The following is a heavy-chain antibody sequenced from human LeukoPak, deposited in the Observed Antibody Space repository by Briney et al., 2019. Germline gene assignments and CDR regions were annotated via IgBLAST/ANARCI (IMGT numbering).Heavy chain of an antibody. V-gene: IGHV4-34*01. CDR1: GGSFSGYY. Sequence: SSETLSLTCAGYGGSFSGYYWSWIRQPPGKGLEWIGEINHSGSTNYNPSLKSRVTISGDTSKNQFSLKLTSVTAADTSVYYCARHPRNPGVDYWGQGTLVTVSS. CDR3: ARHPRNPGVDY. D-gene: IGHD3-10*01. J-gene: IGHJ4*02. CDR2: INHSGST.